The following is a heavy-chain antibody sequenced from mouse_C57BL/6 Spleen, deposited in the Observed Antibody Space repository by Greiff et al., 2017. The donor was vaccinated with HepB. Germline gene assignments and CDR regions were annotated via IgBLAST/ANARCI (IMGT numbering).Heavy chain of an antibody. V-gene: IGHV1-62-2*01. Sequence: QVQLKESGAELVKPGASVKLSCKASGYTFTEYTIHWVKQRSGQGLEWIGWFYPGSGSIKYNEKFKDKATLTADKSSSTVYMELSRLTSEDYAVYFCARHERYYGKGGYFDYWGQGTTLTVSS. D-gene: IGHD2-1*01. CDR1: GYTFTEYT. J-gene: IGHJ2*01. CDR2: FYPGSGSI. CDR3: ARHERYYGKGGYFDY.